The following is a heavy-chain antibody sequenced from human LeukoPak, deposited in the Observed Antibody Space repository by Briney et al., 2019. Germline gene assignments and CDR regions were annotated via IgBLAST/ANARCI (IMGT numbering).Heavy chain of an antibody. CDR2: IYYSGST. CDR1: GGSISITSYY. D-gene: IGHD6-25*01. Sequence: PSETLSLTCTVSGGSISITSYYCGWIRQSPGKGLEWIGSIYYSGSTYYNPSLKSRVTISVDTSKNQFSLKMSSVTAADTAAYYCARHSRGRGNWFDPWGQGTLVTVSS. CDR3: ARHSRGRGNWFDP. J-gene: IGHJ5*02. V-gene: IGHV4-39*01.